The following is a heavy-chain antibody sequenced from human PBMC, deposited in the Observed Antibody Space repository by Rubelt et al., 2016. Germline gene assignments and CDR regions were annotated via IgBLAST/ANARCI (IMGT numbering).Heavy chain of an antibody. CDR1: GGTFSRYA. J-gene: IGHJ3*02. CDR2: ILPILGIA. V-gene: IGHV1-69*04. D-gene: IGHD5-24*01. Sequence: QIQLVQSGAEVKKPGSSVKVSCKASGGTFSRYAISWVRQAPGHGLEWVGRILPILGIANYAQKFQGRVTITADKSTSTAYMELSSLRSEDTAVYYCARRDGYNWDDAFDIWGQGTMVTVSS. CDR3: ARRDGYNWDDAFDI.